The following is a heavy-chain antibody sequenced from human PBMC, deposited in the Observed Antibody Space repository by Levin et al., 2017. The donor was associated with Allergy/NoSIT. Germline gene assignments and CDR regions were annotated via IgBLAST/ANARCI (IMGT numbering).Heavy chain of an antibody. V-gene: IGHV5-51*01. J-gene: IGHJ4*02. CDR2: IYPGDSDT. Sequence: ASVKVSCKGSGYSFTSYWIGWVRQMPGKGLEWMGIIYPGDSDTRYSPSFQGQVTISADKSISTAYLQWSSLKASDTAMYYCARTVRQLGEGFFDYWGQGTLVTVSS. CDR3: ARTVRQLGEGFFDY. CDR1: GYSFTSYW. D-gene: IGHD6-13*01.